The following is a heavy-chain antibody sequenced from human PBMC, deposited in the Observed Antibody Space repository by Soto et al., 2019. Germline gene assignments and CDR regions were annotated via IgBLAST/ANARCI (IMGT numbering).Heavy chain of an antibody. CDR3: ARAYNSAWSTHPYYFDY. CDR2: IYPGDSDT. CDR1: GYSFTNYW. Sequence: EVQLVQSGAEVKKPGESLKISCKGSGYSFTNYWIGWVRQMPGKGLEWMGIIYPGDSDTRYSPSFQGQGTISADKSISTAYLQWSSLKASDTAIYYCARAYNSAWSTHPYYFDYWGQGTLVTVSS. V-gene: IGHV5-51*01. D-gene: IGHD6-19*01. J-gene: IGHJ4*02.